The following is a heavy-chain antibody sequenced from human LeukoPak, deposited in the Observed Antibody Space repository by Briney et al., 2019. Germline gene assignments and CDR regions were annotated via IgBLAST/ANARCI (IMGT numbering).Heavy chain of an antibody. CDR2: ISPSGSTT. D-gene: IGHD5-18*01. CDR1: GFTFSSYE. J-gene: IGHJ4*02. CDR3: ARDGPGYSFDY. V-gene: IGHV3-48*03. Sequence: GGSLRLSCAASGFTFSSYEMNWVRQAPEKGLEWVSFISPSGSTTYYADSVKGRFTISRDNARNSLYLQMNSLRAEDTAVYYCARDGPGYSFDYWGQGTLVTVSS.